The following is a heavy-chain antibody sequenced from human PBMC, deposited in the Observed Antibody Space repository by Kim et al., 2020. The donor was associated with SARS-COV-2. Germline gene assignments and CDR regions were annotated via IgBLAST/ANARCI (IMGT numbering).Heavy chain of an antibody. CDR3: ARDAAAGPY. Sequence: GSTYYNPSLKSRVTISVDTSKNQFSLKLSSVTAADTAVYYCARDAAAGPYWGQGTLVTVSS. V-gene: IGHV4-39*07. CDR2: GST. D-gene: IGHD6-13*01. J-gene: IGHJ4*02.